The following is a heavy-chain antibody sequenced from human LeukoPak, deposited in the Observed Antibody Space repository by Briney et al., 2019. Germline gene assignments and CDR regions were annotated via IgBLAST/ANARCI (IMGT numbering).Heavy chain of an antibody. CDR2: ISYDGSNK. D-gene: IGHD3-22*01. J-gene: IGHJ3*02. V-gene: IGHV3-30*18. Sequence: GGSLRLSCAAYGFTFSSYGMHWVRQAPGKGLEWVAVISYDGSNKYYADSVKGRFTISRDNSKNTLYLQMNSLRAEDTAVYYCAKVHGVYYDSSGWDAFDIWGQGTMVTVSS. CDR1: GFTFSSYG. CDR3: AKVHGVYYDSSGWDAFDI.